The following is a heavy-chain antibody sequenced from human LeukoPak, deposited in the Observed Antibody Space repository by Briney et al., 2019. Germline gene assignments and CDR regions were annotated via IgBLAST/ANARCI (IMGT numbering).Heavy chain of an antibody. V-gene: IGHV3-30*02. D-gene: IGHD6-13*01. CDR1: GFTFSSYG. CDR3: AKSGGGQQLVPYYFDY. Sequence: GGSLRLSCAASGFTFSSYGMHWVRQAPGKGLEWVAFIRYDGSNKYYADSVKGRFTISRDNSKNTLYLQINSLRAEDTAVYYCAKSGGGQQLVPYYFDYWGQGTLVTVSS. J-gene: IGHJ4*02. CDR2: IRYDGSNK.